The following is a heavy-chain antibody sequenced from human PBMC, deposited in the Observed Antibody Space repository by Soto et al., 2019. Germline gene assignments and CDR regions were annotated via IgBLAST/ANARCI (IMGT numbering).Heavy chain of an antibody. CDR2: IYHSGST. V-gene: IGHV4-4*02. J-gene: IGHJ6*02. Sequence: SETLSLTCAVSGGSISSSNWWSWVRQPPGKGLEWIGEIYHSGSTNYNPSLKSRVTISVDKSKNQFSLKLSSVTAADTAVYYCARAVGYCSSTSCYMVPYGMDVWGQGTTVTVSS. D-gene: IGHD2-2*02. CDR1: GGSISSSNW. CDR3: ARAVGYCSSTSCYMVPYGMDV.